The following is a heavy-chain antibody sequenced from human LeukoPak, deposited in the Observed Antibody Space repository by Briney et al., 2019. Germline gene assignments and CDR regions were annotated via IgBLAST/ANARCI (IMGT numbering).Heavy chain of an antibody. V-gene: IGHV1-69*13. CDR3: ASLPAYMDSGGNSDYYYYYGMDV. J-gene: IGHJ6*02. Sequence: SVKVSCKASGYTFTGYHIHWVRRAPGQGLEWMGGIIPIFGTANYAQKFQGRVTITADESTSTAYMELSSLRSEDTAVYYCASLPAYMDSGGNSDYYYYYGMDVWGQGTTVTVSS. CDR2: IIPIFGTA. D-gene: IGHD4-23*01. CDR1: GYTFTGYH.